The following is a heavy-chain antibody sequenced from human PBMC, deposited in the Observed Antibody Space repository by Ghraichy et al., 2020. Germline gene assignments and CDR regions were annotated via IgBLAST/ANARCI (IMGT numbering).Heavy chain of an antibody. CDR3: AAGDCGGDCYFDF. V-gene: IGHV3-66*01. CDR2: MYSGGSR. J-gene: IGHJ4*02. Sequence: GVLRLSCAASGITVSTKYMHWVRQAPGKGLEWVSRMYSGGSRHYADSVRDRFIISRDSSTNTLYLQMNSLRVEDTAVYYCAAGDCGGDCYFDFWGQGTLVTVSS. D-gene: IGHD2-21*02. CDR1: GITVSTKY.